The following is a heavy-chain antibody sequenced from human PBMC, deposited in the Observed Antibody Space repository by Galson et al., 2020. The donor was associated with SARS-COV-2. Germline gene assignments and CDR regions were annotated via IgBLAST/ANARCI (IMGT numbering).Heavy chain of an antibody. V-gene: IGHV1-58*01. CDR2: IVVGSGKT. D-gene: IGHD1-26*01. Sequence: SCKTSGFSFTASAVQWVRQARGQRLEWIGWIVVGSGKTNYAQKFQERVTITRDMSTTTAYMELSSLRSEDTAVYYCAAFVGNNPAYWGQGTLVSVSS. J-gene: IGHJ4*02. CDR3: AAFVGNNPAY. CDR1: GFSFTASA.